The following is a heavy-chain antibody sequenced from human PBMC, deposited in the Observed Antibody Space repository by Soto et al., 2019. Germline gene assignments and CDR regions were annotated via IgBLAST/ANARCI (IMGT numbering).Heavy chain of an antibody. V-gene: IGHV4-31*03. CDR3: ARHNHYYYGMDV. Sequence: QVQLQESGPGLVKPSQTLSLTCPVSGGSISSGGYYWSWIRQHPGKGLEWIGYIYYSGSTYYNPSLQSRVTISEDTSKNQLSLKLSSVTDADTAVYYCARHNHYYYGMDVWGQGTTVTVSS. J-gene: IGHJ6*02. CDR2: IYYSGST. CDR1: GGSISSGGYY.